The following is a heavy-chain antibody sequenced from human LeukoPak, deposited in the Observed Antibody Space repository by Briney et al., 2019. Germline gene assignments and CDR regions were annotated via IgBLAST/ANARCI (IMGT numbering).Heavy chain of an antibody. V-gene: IGHV1-3*01. CDR3: ARGLGHYYGSGSYSYHFDY. J-gene: IGHJ4*02. CDR2: INAGNGNT. D-gene: IGHD3-10*01. Sequence: ASVKVSCKASGYTFTSYYMHWVRQAPGQRLEWMGWINAGNGNTKYSQKFQGRVTITRDTSASTAYMELSSLRSGDTAVYYCARGLGHYYGSGSYSYHFDYWGQGTLVTVSS. CDR1: GYTFTSYY.